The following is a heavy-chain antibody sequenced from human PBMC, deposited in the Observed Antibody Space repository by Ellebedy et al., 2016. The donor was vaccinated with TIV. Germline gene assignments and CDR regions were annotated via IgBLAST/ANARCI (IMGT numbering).Heavy chain of an antibody. D-gene: IGHD4-11*01. CDR3: ARPVTTVTPPFDY. CDR1: GFTFSSFA. CDR2: ISRDSSTI. V-gene: IGHV3-48*01. Sequence: GGSLRLXXAASGFTFSSFAMNWVRQAPGKGLEWVSYISRDSSTIYYADSVKGRFTISRDNSKNTLYLQMNSLRAEDTAVYYCARPVTTVTPPFDYWGQGTLVTVSS. J-gene: IGHJ4*02.